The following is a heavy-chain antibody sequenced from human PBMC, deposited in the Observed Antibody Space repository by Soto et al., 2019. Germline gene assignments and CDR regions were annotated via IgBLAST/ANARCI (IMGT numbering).Heavy chain of an antibody. CDR1: GFTFSDYY. Sequence: GGSLRLSCAASGFTFSDYYMSWIRQAPGKGLEWVSYISSSSSYTNYADSVKGRFTISRDNAKNSLYLQMNSLRAEDTAVYYCARTQNRVANYYFDYRGQGTLVTVSS. CDR3: ARTQNRVANYYFDY. D-gene: IGHD2-15*01. J-gene: IGHJ4*02. CDR2: ISSSSSYT. V-gene: IGHV3-11*06.